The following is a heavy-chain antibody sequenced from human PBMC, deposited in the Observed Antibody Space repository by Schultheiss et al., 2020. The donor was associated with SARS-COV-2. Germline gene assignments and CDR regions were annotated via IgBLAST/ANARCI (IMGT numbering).Heavy chain of an antibody. Sequence: SETLSLTCTVSGGSISSGGYYWSWIRQHPGKGLEWIGYIYHSGSTYYNPSLKSRVTISVDTSKNQFSLKLSSVTAADTAVYYCTTDKIQLWEPQDYWGQGTLVTVSS. CDR3: TTDKIQLWEPQDY. CDR2: IYHSGST. V-gene: IGHV4-30-4*08. J-gene: IGHJ4*02. CDR1: GGSISSGGYY. D-gene: IGHD5-18*01.